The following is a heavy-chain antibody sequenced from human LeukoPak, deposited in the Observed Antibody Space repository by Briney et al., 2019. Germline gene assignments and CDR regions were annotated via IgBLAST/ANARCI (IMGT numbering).Heavy chain of an antibody. CDR1: GFTFSSYS. Sequence: PGGSLRLSCAASGFTFSSYSMNLVRQDPGKGLEGVSSISSSSSYIYYADSVKGRFTISRDNAKNSLYLQVNSLRAEDTAVYYCARDREEAAFDYWGQGTLVTVSS. D-gene: IGHD2-15*01. V-gene: IGHV3-21*01. CDR3: ARDREEAAFDY. J-gene: IGHJ4*02. CDR2: ISSSSSYI.